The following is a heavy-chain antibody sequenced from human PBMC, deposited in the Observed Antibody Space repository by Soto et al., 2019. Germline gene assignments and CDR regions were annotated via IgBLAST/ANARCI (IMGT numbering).Heavy chain of an antibody. J-gene: IGHJ6*03. V-gene: IGHV4-39*01. CDR1: GGSISSSSYY. CDR2: IYYSGST. D-gene: IGHD3-10*01. CDR3: ASLHPDLWFGELLSTDHYYYYMDV. Sequence: QLQLQESGPGLVKPSETLSLTCTVSGGSISSSSYYWGWIRQPPGKGLEWIGSIYYSGSTYYNPSRTRRVTISVDKSKNQFSLKLSSVTAADTAVYYCASLHPDLWFGELLSTDHYYYYMDVWGKGTTVTVSS.